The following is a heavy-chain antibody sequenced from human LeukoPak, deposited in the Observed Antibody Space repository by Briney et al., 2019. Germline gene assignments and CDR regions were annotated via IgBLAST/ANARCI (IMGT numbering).Heavy chain of an antibody. CDR3: ARADGSGSYLDY. V-gene: IGHV3-53*01. CDR1: GFTVSSNY. CDR2: IYSGGST. Sequence: AGGSLRLSCAASGFTVSSNYMSWVRQAPGKGLEWVSLIYSGGSTYYADSVKGRFTISRDNSKSTLYLQMNSLRAEDTAVYYCARADGSGSYLDYWGQGTLVTVSS. J-gene: IGHJ4*02. D-gene: IGHD3-10*01.